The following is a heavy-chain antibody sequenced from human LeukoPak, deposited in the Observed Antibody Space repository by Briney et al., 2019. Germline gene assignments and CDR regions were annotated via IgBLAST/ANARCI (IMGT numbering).Heavy chain of an antibody. J-gene: IGHJ4*02. D-gene: IGHD5-18*01. V-gene: IGHV3-30*04. CDR2: ISHDGANK. CDR1: GFTFSNSA. Sequence: GGSLRLSCAGSGFTFSNSAIHWVRLAPGKGLEWVAFISHDGANKYFSHSVDGRFTVSRLNSQNTAYLQMSNLRPEDTAIYYCASEDVDTGDFWGQGTLVTVSS. CDR3: ASEDVDTGDF.